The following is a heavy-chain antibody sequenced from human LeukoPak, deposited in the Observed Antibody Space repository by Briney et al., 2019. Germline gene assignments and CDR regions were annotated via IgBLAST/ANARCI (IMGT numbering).Heavy chain of an antibody. V-gene: IGHV4-39*07. Sequence: PSETLSLTCTVSGGSISSSSYYWGWIRQPPGKGLEWIGSIYYSGSTNYNPSLKSRVTISVDTSKNQFSLKLSSVTAADTAVYYCARNEQWLAPDYWGQGTLVTVSS. CDR3: ARNEQWLAPDY. D-gene: IGHD6-19*01. J-gene: IGHJ4*02. CDR1: GGSISSSSYY. CDR2: IYYSGST.